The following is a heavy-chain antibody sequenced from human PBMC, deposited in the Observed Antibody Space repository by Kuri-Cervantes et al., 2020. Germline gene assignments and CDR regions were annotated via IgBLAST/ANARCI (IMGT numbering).Heavy chain of an antibody. Sequence: GESLKISCAASGFTFSSYGMHWVRQAPGKGLEWVAVISYDGSNKYYADSVKGRFTISRDNSKNTLYLQMNSLKTEDTAVYYCTTNFYGSGPFDYWGQGTLVTVSS. J-gene: IGHJ4*02. CDR2: ISYDGSNK. CDR1: GFTFSSYG. D-gene: IGHD3-10*01. V-gene: IGHV3-30*03. CDR3: TTNFYGSGPFDY.